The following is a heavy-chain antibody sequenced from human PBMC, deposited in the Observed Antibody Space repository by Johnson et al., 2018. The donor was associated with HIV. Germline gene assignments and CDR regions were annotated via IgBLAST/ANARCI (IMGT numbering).Heavy chain of an antibody. Sequence: VQLVESGGGLVQPGGSLRLSCAASGFTFSDYYMCWIRQAPGEGLGWVAYISYDGDNKHYADSVKGRFNVSRDNSKRSVFLQMNSLRTEDTAVYYCVRDGRWPRDAFDIWGQGTMVTVSS. CDR2: ISYDGDNK. J-gene: IGHJ3*02. CDR3: VRDGRWPRDAFDI. D-gene: IGHD4-23*01. CDR1: GFTFSDYY. V-gene: IGHV3-30*03.